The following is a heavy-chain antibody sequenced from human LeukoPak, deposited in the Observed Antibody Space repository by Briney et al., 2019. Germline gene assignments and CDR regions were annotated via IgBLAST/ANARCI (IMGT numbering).Heavy chain of an antibody. CDR2: ISSSGSTI. J-gene: IGHJ3*02. CDR1: GFTFSSYE. Sequence: GGSLRLSCAASGFTFSSYEMNWVRQAPGKGLEWVSYISSSGSTIYYADSVKGRFTISRDNAKNSLYLQMNSLRAEDTALYYCARDFPLDAFDIWGQGTMVTVSS. V-gene: IGHV3-48*03. CDR3: ARDFPLDAFDI.